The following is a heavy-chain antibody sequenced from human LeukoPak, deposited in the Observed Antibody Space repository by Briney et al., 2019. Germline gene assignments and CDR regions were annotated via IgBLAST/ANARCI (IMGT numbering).Heavy chain of an antibody. Sequence: ASVKVSCKAPGYTFTSYDINWVRQATGQGLEWMGWMNSNSGNTGYAQKFQGRVTMTRNTSISTAYMELSSLRSEDTAVYYCARAAAADYYFDYWGQGTLVTVSS. CDR3: ARAAAADYYFDY. CDR2: MNSNSGNT. V-gene: IGHV1-8*01. D-gene: IGHD6-13*01. CDR1: GYTFTSYD. J-gene: IGHJ4*02.